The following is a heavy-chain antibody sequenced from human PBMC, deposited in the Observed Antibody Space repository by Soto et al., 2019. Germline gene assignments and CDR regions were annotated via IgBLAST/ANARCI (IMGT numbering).Heavy chain of an antibody. J-gene: IGHJ4*02. CDR1: GFTFSSYS. D-gene: IGHD3-3*01. Sequence: GGSPRLSCAASGFTFSSYSMNWVRQAPGKGLEWVSYISSSSSTIYYADSVKGRFTISRDNAKNSLYLQMNSLRAEDTAVYYCASSEGDDFWSGYYDYWGQGTLVTVSS. V-gene: IGHV3-48*01. CDR3: ASSEGDDFWSGYYDY. CDR2: ISSSSSTI.